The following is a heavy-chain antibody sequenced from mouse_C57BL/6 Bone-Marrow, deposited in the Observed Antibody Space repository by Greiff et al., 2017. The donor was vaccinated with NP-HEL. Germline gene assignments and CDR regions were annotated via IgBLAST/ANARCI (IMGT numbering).Heavy chain of an antibody. J-gene: IGHJ2*01. CDR2: IDPSDSYT. CDR1: GYTFTSYW. Sequence: QVQLQQPGAELVKPGASVKLSCKASGYTFTSYWMQWVKQRPGQGLEWIGEIDPSDSYTNYTPKFKGKATLTVDTSSSTAYMQLSSLTSEDSAVYYCATHCYGNPDCFDYWGQGTTLTVSS. CDR3: ATHCYGNPDCFDY. D-gene: IGHD1-1*01. V-gene: IGHV1-50*01.